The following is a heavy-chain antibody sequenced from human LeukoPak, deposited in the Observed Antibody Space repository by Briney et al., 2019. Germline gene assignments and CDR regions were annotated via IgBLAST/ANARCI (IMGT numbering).Heavy chain of an antibody. D-gene: IGHD3-10*01. CDR1: GFTFSSYS. Sequence: GGSLRLSCAASGFTFSSYSMNWVRQAPGKGLEWVSSISSSSSYIYYADSVKGRFTISRDNAKNSLYLQMNSLRAEDTAVYYCAGVSMVRGVIINSWFDPWGQGTLVTVSS. CDR3: AGVSMVRGVIINSWFDP. CDR2: ISSSSSYI. V-gene: IGHV3-21*01. J-gene: IGHJ5*02.